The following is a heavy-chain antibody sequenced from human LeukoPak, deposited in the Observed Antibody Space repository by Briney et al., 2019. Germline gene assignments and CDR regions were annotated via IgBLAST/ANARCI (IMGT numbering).Heavy chain of an antibody. V-gene: IGHV3-30*18. D-gene: IGHD3-10*01. CDR1: GFTFSSYG. CDR3: AKSRKWNYYGSGSQRNPFDY. CDR2: ISYDGSNK. Sequence: PGGSLRLSCATSGFTFSSYGMHWVRQAPGKGLEWVAVISYDGSNKYYADSVKGRFTISRDNSKNTLYLQMNSLRAEDTAVYYCAKSRKWNYYGSGSQRNPFDYWGQGTLVTVSS. J-gene: IGHJ4*02.